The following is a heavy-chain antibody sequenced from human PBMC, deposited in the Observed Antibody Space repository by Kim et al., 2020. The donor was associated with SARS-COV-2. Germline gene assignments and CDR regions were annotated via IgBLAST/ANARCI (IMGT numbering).Heavy chain of an antibody. CDR1: GFTFSSYA. CDR2: ISGSGGST. D-gene: IGHD3-10*01. Sequence: GGSLRLSCAASGFTFSSYAMSWVRQAPGKGLEWVSAISGSGGSTYYADSVKGRFTISRDNSKNTLYLQMNSLRAEDTAVYYCANQRGANYYGSGSRNYGMDVWGQGTTVTVSS. V-gene: IGHV3-23*01. CDR3: ANQRGANYYGSGSRNYGMDV. J-gene: IGHJ6*02.